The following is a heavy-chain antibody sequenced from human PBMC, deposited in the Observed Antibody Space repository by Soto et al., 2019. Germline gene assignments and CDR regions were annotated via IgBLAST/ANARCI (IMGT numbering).Heavy chain of an antibody. V-gene: IGHV1-69*12. D-gene: IGHD2-2*01. J-gene: IGHJ6*02. CDR3: ESLDDIPLVPAVFPMYV. Sequence: QVQLVQSGAEVKKPGSSVKVSCKASGGTFSSYAISWVRQAPGQGLEWMGGIIPIFGTANYAQKFQGRVTITADESTSTAYMELSSLRSEDTAVYNSESLDDIPLVPAVFPMYVWGQGTTVTVSS. CDR1: GGTFSSYA. CDR2: IIPIFGTA.